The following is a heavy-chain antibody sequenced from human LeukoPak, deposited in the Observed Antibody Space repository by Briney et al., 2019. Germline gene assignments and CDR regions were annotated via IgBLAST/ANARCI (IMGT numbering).Heavy chain of an antibody. V-gene: IGHV3-48*04. J-gene: IGHJ4*02. CDR1: GFTFSSYS. Sequence: GGSLRLSCAASGFTFSSYSMNWVRQAPGKGLEWVSYISSSSSTIYYADSVKGRFTISRDNAKNSLYLQMNSLRAEDTAVYYCAARPRGIAAAAPDFWGQGTLVNVSS. D-gene: IGHD6-13*01. CDR2: ISSSSSTI. CDR3: AARPRGIAAAAPDF.